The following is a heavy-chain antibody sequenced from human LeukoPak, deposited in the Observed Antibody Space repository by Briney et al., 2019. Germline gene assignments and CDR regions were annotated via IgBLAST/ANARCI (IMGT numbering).Heavy chain of an antibody. CDR3: ARDPVAARPRGEDFDY. Sequence: GASVKVSCKASGYTFTGYYMHWVRQAPGQGLEWMGWINPNSGGTNYAQKFQGRVTMTRDTSISTAYMELSRLRSDDTAVYYCARDPVAARPRGEDFDYWGQGTLVTVSS. V-gene: IGHV1-2*02. D-gene: IGHD6-6*01. CDR1: GYTFTGYY. J-gene: IGHJ4*02. CDR2: INPNSGGT.